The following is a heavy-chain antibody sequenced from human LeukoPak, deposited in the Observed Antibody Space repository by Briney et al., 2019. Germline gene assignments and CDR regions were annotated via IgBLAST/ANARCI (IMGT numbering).Heavy chain of an antibody. J-gene: IGHJ4*02. V-gene: IGHV3-23*01. CDR2: ISGSGGST. Sequence: GGSLRLSCAASGFTFRTYGMSSVRQAPGKGLEWVSAISGSGGSTYYADSVKGRFTISRDNSKNTLYLQMNSLRAEETAVYYCARVVPPTDYGSGSYFWDPYYFDYWGQGTLVTVSS. CDR1: GFTFRTYG. CDR3: ARVVPPTDYGSGSYFWDPYYFDY. D-gene: IGHD3-10*01.